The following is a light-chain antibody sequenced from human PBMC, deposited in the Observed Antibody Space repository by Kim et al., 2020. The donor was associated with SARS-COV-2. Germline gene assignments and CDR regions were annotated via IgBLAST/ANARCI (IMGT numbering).Light chain of an antibody. CDR2: EVT. Sequence: GQSITISCTGTSSDVGSYNLVSWYQQYPGKAPKLMIYEVTKRPSGISNRFSGSKSDYTASLTISGLQTEDEADYYCCSYAGSNILVFGGGTKLTVL. CDR3: CSYAGSNILV. CDR1: SSDVGSYNL. J-gene: IGLJ3*02. V-gene: IGLV2-23*02.